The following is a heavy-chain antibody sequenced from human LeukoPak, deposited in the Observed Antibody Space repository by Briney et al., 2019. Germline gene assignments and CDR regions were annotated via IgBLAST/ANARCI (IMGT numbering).Heavy chain of an antibody. CDR3: ARGGDYYGSGSPSYYYYYMGV. CDR2: IYPGDSDT. D-gene: IGHD3-10*01. J-gene: IGHJ6*03. CDR1: GYSFTSYW. Sequence: PGESLKISCKGSGYSFTSYWIGWVRQMPGKGLEWMGIIYPGDSDTRYSPSFQGQVTISADKSISTAYLQWSSLKASDTAMYYCARGGDYYGSGSPSYYYYYMGVWGKGTTVTVSS. V-gene: IGHV5-51*01.